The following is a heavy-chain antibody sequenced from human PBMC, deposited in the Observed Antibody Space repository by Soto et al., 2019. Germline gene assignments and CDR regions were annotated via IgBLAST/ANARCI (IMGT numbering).Heavy chain of an antibody. CDR3: AKSGSSGWYGWFDP. V-gene: IGHV2-5*01. D-gene: IGHD6-19*01. J-gene: IGHJ5*02. CDR2: IYWNDDK. Sequence: SGPTLVNPTQTITLTCIFSGFSLITSGVGVGWMRQPPGKALEWLGFIYWNDDKRYSPPLKSRLTVTKDTSKNQVVLTMTNMDPVDTATYYCAKSGSSGWYGWFDPWGQGTLVTVSS. CDR1: GFSLITSGVG.